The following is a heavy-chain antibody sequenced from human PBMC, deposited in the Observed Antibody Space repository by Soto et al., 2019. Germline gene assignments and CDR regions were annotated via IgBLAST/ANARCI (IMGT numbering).Heavy chain of an antibody. J-gene: IGHJ6*02. CDR1: GFTFSSYG. CDR2: IWYDGSNK. V-gene: IGHV3-33*01. D-gene: IGHD6-13*01. CDR3: ARDREYSSSWLPYYYYYGMDV. Sequence: GGSLRLSCAASGFTFSSYGMHWVRQAPGKGLEWVAVIWYDGSNKYYADSVKGRFTISRDNSKNTLYLQMNSLRAEDTAVYYCARDREYSSSWLPYYYYYGMDVWGQGTTVTVSS.